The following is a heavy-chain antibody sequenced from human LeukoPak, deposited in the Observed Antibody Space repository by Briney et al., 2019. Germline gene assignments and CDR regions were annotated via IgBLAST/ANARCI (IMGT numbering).Heavy chain of an antibody. Sequence: GASVKVSCKASGYTFTNYGISWVRQAPGQGLEWMGWISAYNGNTNYAQKLQGRVTMTTDTSTSTAYMELRSLRSDDTAVYYCARDQVEYSSSAIFDYWGQGTLVTVSS. J-gene: IGHJ4*02. CDR2: ISAYNGNT. CDR1: GYTFTNYG. V-gene: IGHV1-18*01. D-gene: IGHD6-6*01. CDR3: ARDQVEYSSSAIFDY.